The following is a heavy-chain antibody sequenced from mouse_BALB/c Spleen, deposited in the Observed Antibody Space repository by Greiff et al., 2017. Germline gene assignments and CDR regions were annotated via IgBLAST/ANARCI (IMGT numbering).Heavy chain of an antibody. CDR1: GYTFTDYA. V-gene: IGHV1-67*01. J-gene: IGHJ1*01. CDR3: AREGDYYGSSRYFDV. Sequence: QVQLQQSGPELVRPGVSVKIPCKGSGYTFTDYAMHWVKQSHAKSLEWIGVISTYYGNTNYNQKFKGKATMTVDKSSSTAYMELARLTSEDSAIYYCAREGDYYGSSRYFDVWGAGTTVTVSS. CDR2: ISTYYGNT. D-gene: IGHD1-1*01.